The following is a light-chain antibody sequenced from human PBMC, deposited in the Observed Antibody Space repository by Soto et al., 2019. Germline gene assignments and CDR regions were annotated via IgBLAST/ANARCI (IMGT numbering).Light chain of an antibody. CDR2: GNT. CDR1: SSNIGAGYD. V-gene: IGLV1-40*01. J-gene: IGLJ3*02. CDR3: PSYDSSLIGSWV. Sequence: QSVLTQPPSVSGAPGQRVTISCTGSSSNIGAGYDVHWYQHLPGTAPKLLIYGNTNRPSGVPDRFSGTNSGTAGSLAITGLQSEDEAAYYFPSYDSSLIGSWVFGGGTKLTVL.